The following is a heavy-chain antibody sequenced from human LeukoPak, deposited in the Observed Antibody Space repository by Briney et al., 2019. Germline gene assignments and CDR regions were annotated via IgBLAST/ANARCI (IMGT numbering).Heavy chain of an antibody. CDR3: ARHGQKYDTSFDY. V-gene: IGHV4-61*01. D-gene: IGHD2-2*01. CDR2: IYYRGST. CDR1: GGSVGSISHY. Sequence: SEALSLTCTVSGGSVGSISHYWNWIRQPPGKGLEWIGFIYYRGSTNYSPSLEGRVTISVDTSKNQFSLKLSSVTAADTAVYYCARHGQKYDTSFDYWGQGTLVTVSS. J-gene: IGHJ4*02.